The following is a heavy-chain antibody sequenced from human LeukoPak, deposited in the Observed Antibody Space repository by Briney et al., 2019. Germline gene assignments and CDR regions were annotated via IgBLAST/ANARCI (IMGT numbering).Heavy chain of an antibody. Sequence: PSETLSLTCTVSGGSISSSTYYWAWIRQPPGKGLEWIGYVYYSGSTNYNPSLKSRVAISIDTSKNQFSLKLGSVTAADTAMYYCARAPPYYYGSGSLGSYHYGMDVWGQGTTVTVSS. CDR1: GGSISSSTYY. J-gene: IGHJ6*02. CDR3: ARAPPYYYGSGSLGSYHYGMDV. CDR2: VYYSGST. V-gene: IGHV4-61*05. D-gene: IGHD3-10*01.